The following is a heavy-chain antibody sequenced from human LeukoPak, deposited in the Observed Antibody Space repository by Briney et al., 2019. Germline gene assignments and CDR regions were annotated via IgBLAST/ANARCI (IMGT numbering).Heavy chain of an antibody. CDR1: GDSISSGGYF. V-gene: IGHV4-31*03. Sequence: SETLSLTCTVSGDSISSGGYFWSWIRQHPGKGLEWIGYIYYTGSTYYNPSLKSRVTISVDTSKNQFSLKLSSVTAADTAVYYCTRDGPRSSGYPDNWGQGALVTVSS. CDR3: TRDGPRSSGYPDN. D-gene: IGHD3-22*01. CDR2: IYYTGST. J-gene: IGHJ4*02.